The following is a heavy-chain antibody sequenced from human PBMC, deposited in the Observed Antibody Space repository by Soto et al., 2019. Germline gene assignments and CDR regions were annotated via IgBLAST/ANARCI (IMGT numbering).Heavy chain of an antibody. V-gene: IGHV2-5*02. Sequence: QITLRESGPTRVKPTQTLTLTCTFSGFSLTARPVGVAWIRQPPGKALEWLAVIYWDDDKRYSPSLKSRLTISKDNTKNQGVLKMAYRDPVDNANFFCGHRVEENGKWEQGYLGHWGPGTLVNVSS. CDR1: GFSLTARPVG. CDR3: GHRVEENGKWEQGYLGH. D-gene: IGHD1-26*01. CDR2: IYWDDDK. J-gene: IGHJ4*03.